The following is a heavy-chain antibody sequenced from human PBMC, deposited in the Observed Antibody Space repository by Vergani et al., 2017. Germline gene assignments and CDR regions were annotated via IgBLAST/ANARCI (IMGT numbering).Heavy chain of an antibody. D-gene: IGHD2-2*02. J-gene: IGHJ2*01. V-gene: IGHV4-39*07. CDR2: VYYSGST. CDR3: ARGGNVVVVPAAIRRGRNWYFDL. Sequence: QLQLQESGPGLVKPSETLSLTCTVSGGSIRSSSYYWGWIRQPPGKGLEWIGRVYYSGSTYYNPSLKSRVTISVDTSKNQFSLKLSSVTAADTAVYYCARGGNVVVVPAAIRRGRNWYFDLGGRGTLVTVSS. CDR1: GGSIRSSSYY.